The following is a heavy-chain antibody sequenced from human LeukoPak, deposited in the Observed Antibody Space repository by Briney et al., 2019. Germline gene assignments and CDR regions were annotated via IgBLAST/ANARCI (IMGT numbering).Heavy chain of an antibody. V-gene: IGHV3-7*03. CDR3: ARDSGTVFGYYFDY. CDR1: GFTFSSYW. J-gene: IGHJ4*02. D-gene: IGHD1-26*01. Sequence: GGSLRLSCEASGFTFSSYWMSWVRLAPGKGLEWVANIKTDGSEKYYVDSVKGRFTISRDNAKNSLYLQMNSLRAEDTAVYYCARDSGTVFGYYFDYWGQGTLVTVSS. CDR2: IKTDGSEK.